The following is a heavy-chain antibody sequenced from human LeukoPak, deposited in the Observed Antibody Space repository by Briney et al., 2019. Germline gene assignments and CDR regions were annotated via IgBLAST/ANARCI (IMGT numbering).Heavy chain of an antibody. J-gene: IGHJ3*02. CDR2: IYYSGST. Sequence: SETLSLTCTVSGGSISSYYWSWIRQPPGKGLEWIGYIYYSGSTNYNPCLKSRVTISVDTSKNQFSLKLSSVTAADTAVYYCARARPHYYGSGSYYTDAFDMWGQGTMVTVSS. CDR1: GGSISSYY. V-gene: IGHV4-59*01. D-gene: IGHD3-10*01. CDR3: ARARPHYYGSGSYYTDAFDM.